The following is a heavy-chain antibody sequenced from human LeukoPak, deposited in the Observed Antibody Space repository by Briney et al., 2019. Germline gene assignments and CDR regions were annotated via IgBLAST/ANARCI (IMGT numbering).Heavy chain of an antibody. CDR1: GDSISSGDYY. CDR2: IYYSGST. J-gene: IGHJ4*02. V-gene: IGHV4-30-4*08. D-gene: IGHD4-17*01. CDR3: ARGDYGLNESDY. Sequence: SQTLSLTCTVSGDSISSGDYYWSWIRQPPGKGLEWIGYIYYSGSTYYNPSLKSRVTISVDTSKNQFSLKLSSVTAADTAVYYCARGDYGLNESDYWGQGTLVTVSS.